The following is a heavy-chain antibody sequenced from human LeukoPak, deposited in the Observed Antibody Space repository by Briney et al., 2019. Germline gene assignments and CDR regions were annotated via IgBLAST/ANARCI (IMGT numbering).Heavy chain of an antibody. Sequence: GGSLRLSCAASGFTVSSNYMSWVRQAPGKGLEWASVIYSDSTNYADSVKGRFSISRDNSKNTLYLQMNSLRAEDTAVYYCARDVDYWGQGTLVTVSS. CDR1: GFTVSSNY. CDR2: IYSDST. J-gene: IGHJ4*02. V-gene: IGHV3-66*01. CDR3: ARDVDY.